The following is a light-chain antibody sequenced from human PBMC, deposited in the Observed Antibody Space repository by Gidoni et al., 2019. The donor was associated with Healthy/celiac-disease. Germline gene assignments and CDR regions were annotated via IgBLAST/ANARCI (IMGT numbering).Light chain of an antibody. CDR1: QRVSSD. Sequence: ELVMTQSPATLSVSPGERATLSCRASQRVSSDLAWYQQKPGQAPRLLIYGASTRATGIPARFSGSGSGTEFTLTISSLQSEDSAVYWCQQYNNWPPFTFGPGTKVDIK. V-gene: IGKV3-15*01. CDR3: QQYNNWPPFT. J-gene: IGKJ3*01. CDR2: GAS.